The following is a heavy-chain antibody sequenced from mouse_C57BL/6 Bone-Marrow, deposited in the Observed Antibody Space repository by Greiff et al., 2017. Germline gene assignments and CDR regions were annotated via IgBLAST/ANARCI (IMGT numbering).Heavy chain of an antibody. CDR3: ARQGRLRHAMDY. CDR1: GFTFSSYT. J-gene: IGHJ4*01. Sequence: EVQLVESGGGLVKPGGSLKLSCAASGFTFSSYTMSWVRQTPEKRLEWVATISGGGGNTYYPASVKGRFTISRDNAKNTLYLQMSSLRSEDTALYYCARQGRLRHAMDYWGQGTSVTVSS. CDR2: ISGGGGNT. D-gene: IGHD2-4*01. V-gene: IGHV5-9*01.